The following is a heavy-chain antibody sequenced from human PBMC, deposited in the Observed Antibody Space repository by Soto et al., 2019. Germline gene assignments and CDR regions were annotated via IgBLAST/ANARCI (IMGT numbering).Heavy chain of an antibody. V-gene: IGHV3-30-3*01. CDR1: GFTFSSYT. CDR2: ISYDGSNR. CDR3: ARRGYGMDV. J-gene: IGHJ6*02. Sequence: VQLVESGGGVVQPGRSLRLSCAASGFTFSSYTMHWVRQAPGKGLQWVAVISYDGSNRYYTDSVKGRFTISRDNSKNTLYLQMNSLRGEDTAVYYCARRGYGMDVWGQGTTVTVSS.